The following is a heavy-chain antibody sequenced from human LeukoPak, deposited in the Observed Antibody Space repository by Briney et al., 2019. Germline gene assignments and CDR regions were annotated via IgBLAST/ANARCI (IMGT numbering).Heavy chain of an antibody. V-gene: IGHV1-18*01. Sequence: GASVTVSCTASGYTFTSYDINWVRQAPGQGLEWMGWISPYNGHTNYAETFLGRVSLTADTSTTTVYMELGRLTSDDTAVYYCARDLIRSSSWVPGAFDIWGQGTMVTVSS. CDR2: ISPYNGHT. D-gene: IGHD6-6*01. J-gene: IGHJ3*02. CDR1: GYTFTSYD. CDR3: ARDLIRSSSWVPGAFDI.